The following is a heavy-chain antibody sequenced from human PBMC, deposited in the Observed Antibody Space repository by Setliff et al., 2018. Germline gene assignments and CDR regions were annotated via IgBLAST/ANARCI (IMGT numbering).Heavy chain of an antibody. CDR3: ARGYYNANGYPTQY. CDR2: INPYGGAT. D-gene: IGHD3-10*01. Sequence: ASVKVSCKASGYIFTGYYIHSVRQAPGQGLEWMGWINPYGGATNDAQKFQVRVTLTGDTSVSTAYMELSSLRYDDTAVYYCARGYYNANGYPTQYWGQGTLVTVSS. V-gene: IGHV1-2*02. J-gene: IGHJ4*02. CDR1: GYIFTGYY.